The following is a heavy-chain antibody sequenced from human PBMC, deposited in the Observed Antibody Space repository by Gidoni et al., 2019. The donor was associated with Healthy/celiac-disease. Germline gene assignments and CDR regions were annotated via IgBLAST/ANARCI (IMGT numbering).Heavy chain of an antibody. V-gene: IGHV3-49*03. D-gene: IGHD4-4*01. CDR3: TSSAVTSFRSYYYYGMDV. CDR2: IRSKAYGGTT. J-gene: IGHJ6*02. CDR1: GFTFGDYA. Sequence: EVQLVESGGGLVQPGRSLRLSCTASGFTFGDYAMSWFRQAPGKGLEWVGFIRSKAYGGTTEYAASVKGRFTISRDDSKSIAYLQMNSLKTEDTAVYYCTSSAVTSFRSYYYYGMDVWGQGTTVTVSS.